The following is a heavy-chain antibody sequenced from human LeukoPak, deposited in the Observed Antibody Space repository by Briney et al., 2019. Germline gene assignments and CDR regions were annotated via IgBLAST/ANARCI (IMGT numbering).Heavy chain of an antibody. Sequence: SETLSLTCAVSGGSISSSNWWSWVRQPPGKGLGWIGEIYHSGSTNYNPSLKSRVTISVDKSKNQFSLKLSSVTAADTAVYYCARDYGDYVGYYFDYWGQGTLVTVSS. CDR3: ARDYGDYVGYYFDY. CDR2: IYHSGST. J-gene: IGHJ4*02. V-gene: IGHV4-4*02. CDR1: GGSISSSNW. D-gene: IGHD4-17*01.